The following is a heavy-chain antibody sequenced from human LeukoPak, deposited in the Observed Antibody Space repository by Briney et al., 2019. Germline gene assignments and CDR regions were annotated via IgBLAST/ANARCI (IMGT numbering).Heavy chain of an antibody. J-gene: IGHJ6*03. Sequence: PSGTLSLTCTVSGGSISSYYWTWIRQPPGKGLEWIGEINHSGSTNYNPSLKSRVTISVDTSKNQFSLKLSSVTAADTAVYYCARPLSVQVVAAISGGYMDVWGKGTTVTVSS. CDR3: ARPLSVQVVAAISGGYMDV. CDR1: GGSISSYY. CDR2: INHSGST. D-gene: IGHD6-25*01. V-gene: IGHV4-34*01.